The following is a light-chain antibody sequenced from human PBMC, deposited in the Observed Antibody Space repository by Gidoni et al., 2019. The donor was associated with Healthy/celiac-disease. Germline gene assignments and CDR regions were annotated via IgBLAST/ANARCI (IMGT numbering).Light chain of an antibody. CDR3: MQARQTPRT. V-gene: IGKV2-28*01. J-gene: IGKJ3*01. CDR2: LGS. Sequence: DIVMTQFPLSLPVTPGEPASIACRSSQSLLHSNGYNYLDWYLQKPGQSQQLLIYLGSNRASGVPDRFSGSGSGTDFTLKISKVEAEDVGVYYCMQARQTPRTFGPGTKVDIK. CDR1: QSLLHSNGYNY.